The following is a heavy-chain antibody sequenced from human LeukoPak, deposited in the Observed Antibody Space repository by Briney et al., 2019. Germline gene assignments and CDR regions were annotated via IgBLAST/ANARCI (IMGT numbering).Heavy chain of an antibody. D-gene: IGHD6-13*01. Sequence: GASVKVSCKASGYTFTSYAMHWVRQAPGQRLEWMGWINAGNGNTKYSQKFQGRVTITRDTSASTAYMELSSLRSEDTAVYYCARDDGSSWYGPALDIWGQGTMVTVSS. CDR1: GYTFTSYA. V-gene: IGHV1-3*01. CDR3: ARDDGSSWYGPALDI. CDR2: INAGNGNT. J-gene: IGHJ3*02.